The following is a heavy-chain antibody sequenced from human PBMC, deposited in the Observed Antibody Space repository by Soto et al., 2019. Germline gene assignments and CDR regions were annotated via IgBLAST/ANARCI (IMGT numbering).Heavy chain of an antibody. V-gene: IGHV1-69*12. CDR1: GVTFSSYA. Sequence: QVQLVQSGAEVKKPGSSVKVSCKASGVTFSSYAISWVRQAPGQGLEWMGGIIPIFGTAKYAQKFQGRVTITAEESTSTAYLELSSLRSEETAVYYCSRVQVVGGFDPWGQGTLVTVSS. CDR3: SRVQVVGGFDP. CDR2: IIPIFGTA. D-gene: IGHD3-10*01. J-gene: IGHJ5*02.